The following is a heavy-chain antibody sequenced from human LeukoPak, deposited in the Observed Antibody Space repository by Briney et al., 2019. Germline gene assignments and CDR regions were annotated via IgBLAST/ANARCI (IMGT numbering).Heavy chain of an antibody. CDR3: ARRDGGSALGV. CDR2: INPGDSDT. Sequence: GESLKISCKGSGYSYTTFWIGWVRQMPGKGLEWMGIINPGDSDTRYSPSVQGQVTISADTSISTAYLQWSSLKASDTAMYYCARRDGGSALGVWGRGTTVIVSS. V-gene: IGHV5-51*01. CDR1: GYSYTTFW. D-gene: IGHD6-25*01. J-gene: IGHJ6*02.